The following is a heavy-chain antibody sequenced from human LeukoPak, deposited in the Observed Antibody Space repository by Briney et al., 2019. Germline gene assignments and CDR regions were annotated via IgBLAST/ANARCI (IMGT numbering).Heavy chain of an antibody. CDR1: GFIFSSFE. J-gene: IGHJ4*02. CDR2: ISDKEEII. V-gene: IGHV3-48*03. D-gene: IGHD3-16*01. Sequence: PAGSLRLSCEASGFIFSSFELNWVRQAQGKGLKWVAHISDKEEIIYADSVKGRFAISRDNAKNSQYLQMTSLRADDTGVYYCARSGGSYKPFDFWGQGTLVTVSS. CDR3: ARSGGSYKPFDF.